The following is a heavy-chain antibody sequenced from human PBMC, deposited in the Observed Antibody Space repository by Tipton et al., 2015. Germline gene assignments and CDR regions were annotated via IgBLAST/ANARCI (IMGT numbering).Heavy chain of an antibody. CDR1: GYNFPDYW. D-gene: IGHD3-16*01. Sequence: VQLVQSGAEVKKPGESLKISCKGSGYNFPDYWIGWVRQMPGKGLEWMGIIYPGDSDTRYSPAFQDQVTISIDKSISTAYLQWSSLKASDTAMYYCARQGGFGSWKGFYFDSWGQGTLVTVSS. J-gene: IGHJ4*02. V-gene: IGHV5-51*01. CDR2: IYPGDSDT. CDR3: ARQGGFGSWKGFYFDS.